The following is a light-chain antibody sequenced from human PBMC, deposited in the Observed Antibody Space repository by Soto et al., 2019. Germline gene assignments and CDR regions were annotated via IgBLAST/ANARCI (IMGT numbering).Light chain of an antibody. V-gene: IGLV2-14*01. CDR1: SNDVGGYTY. J-gene: IGLJ1*01. Sequence: QSALTQPASVSGSPGQSITISCTGTSNDVGGYTYVSWYQQHPGKAPKPMIFEVSNRPSGVSHRFSGSKSGNTASLTISGLQDEDEGDYYCSSFTSTSTRVFGTGTKLTVL. CDR3: SSFTSTSTRV. CDR2: EVS.